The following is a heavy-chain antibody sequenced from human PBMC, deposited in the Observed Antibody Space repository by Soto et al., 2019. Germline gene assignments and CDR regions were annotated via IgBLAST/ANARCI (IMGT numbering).Heavy chain of an antibody. CDR2: INSDGSST. D-gene: IGHD6-25*01. Sequence: RLSFAASGFTFSVYWIHWVRQAPGKGLVWVSRINSDGSSTTYADSVKGRFTISRDNAKNTLYLQMNGLRAEDTAVYYCARGFSGRSYVVYCGPAPLATVS. V-gene: IGHV3-74*01. J-gene: IGHJ4*02. CDR1: GFTFSVYW. CDR3: ARGFSGRSYVVY.